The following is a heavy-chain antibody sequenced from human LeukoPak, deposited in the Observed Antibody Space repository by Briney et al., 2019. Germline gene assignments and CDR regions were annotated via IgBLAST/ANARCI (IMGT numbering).Heavy chain of an antibody. CDR3: ARGAFCSSTSCSGGNWFDP. V-gene: IGHV4-59*01. J-gene: IGHJ5*02. CDR1: GGSISSYY. Sequence: PSETLSLTCTVSGGSISSYYWSWIRQPPGKGLEWIGYMYYNGGTTYNPSFRSRVTISEDTPKNQFSLNLSSLTAADTAVYYCARGAFCSSTSCSGGNWFDPWGQGTLVTVSS. D-gene: IGHD2-2*01. CDR2: MYYNGGT.